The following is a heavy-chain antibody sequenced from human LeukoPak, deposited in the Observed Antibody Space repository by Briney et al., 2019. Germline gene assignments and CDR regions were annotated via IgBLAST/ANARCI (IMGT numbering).Heavy chain of an antibody. CDR1: GGSISSDY. J-gene: IGHJ5*01. CDR3: ARPSIAYSYTFYS. D-gene: IGHD3-22*01. CDR2: IYTSGST. Sequence: SETLSLTCTVSGGSISSDYWSWIRQPPGKGLEWIGYIYTSGSTNYNPSLKSRVIISIDKSKNQSSLKLSSVTAADTAVYYCARPSIAYSYTFYSCGQGTLVSVSS. V-gene: IGHV4-4*08.